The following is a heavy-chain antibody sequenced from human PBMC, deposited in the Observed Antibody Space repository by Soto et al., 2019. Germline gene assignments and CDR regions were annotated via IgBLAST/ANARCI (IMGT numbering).Heavy chain of an antibody. CDR2: ICYGQGT. D-gene: IGHD6-6*01. J-gene: IGHJ4*02. V-gene: IGHV4-59*01. Sequence: QVQLQESGPGLVKPSETLSLTCTVSGGSISDYYWSWLRQPPGKGLEWIGFICYGQGTNYNPSLKSRVTISADPSKSQFSLKLSSLTAADTAVYFCARGDYSTSSSNPGRFDHWGQGTLVTASS. CDR3: ARGDYSTSSSNPGRFDH. CDR1: GGSISDYY.